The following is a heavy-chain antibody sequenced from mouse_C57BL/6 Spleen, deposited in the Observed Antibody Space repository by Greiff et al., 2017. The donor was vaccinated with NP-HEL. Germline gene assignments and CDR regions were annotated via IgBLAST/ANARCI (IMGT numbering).Heavy chain of an antibody. J-gene: IGHJ2*01. CDR2: INPSTGGT. CDR1: GYSFTGYY. V-gene: IGHV1-42*01. Sequence: EVQLQQSGPELVKPGASVKISCKASGYSFTGYYMNWVKQSPEKSLEWIGEINPSTGGTTYNQKFKAKATLTVDKSSSTAYMQLKSLTSEDSAVYYCARGYYGNPDYWGQGTTLTVSS. D-gene: IGHD2-1*01. CDR3: ARGYYGNPDY.